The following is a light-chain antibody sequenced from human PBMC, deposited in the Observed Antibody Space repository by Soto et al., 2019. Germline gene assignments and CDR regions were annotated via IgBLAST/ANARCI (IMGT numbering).Light chain of an antibody. CDR1: HSVRSS. Sequence: EIVMTQSPATLSVSPGERATLSCRASHSVRSSLAWYQQKPGQAPRLLIYGASSRATGIPDRFSGSGSGTDFTLTISRLEPEDFAVYYCQQYGSSPMAFGQGTKVDIK. CDR2: GAS. CDR3: QQYGSSPMA. J-gene: IGKJ1*01. V-gene: IGKV3-20*01.